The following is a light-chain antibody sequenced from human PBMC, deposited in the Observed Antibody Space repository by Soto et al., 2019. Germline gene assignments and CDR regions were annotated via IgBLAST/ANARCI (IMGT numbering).Light chain of an antibody. CDR1: QSLLSSPINKNY. CDR3: QPYHRIPDT. V-gene: IGKV4-1*01. Sequence: DVVMTQSPDSLAVSLGERDTIKCKSCQSLLSSPINKNYLAWYQQKPGKPPKLLISWASTRESGVPDRFSGSGSETDFYHTISSLQAEDVAVYSCQPYHRIPDTVGLGTILEIK. J-gene: IGKJ2*01. CDR2: WAS.